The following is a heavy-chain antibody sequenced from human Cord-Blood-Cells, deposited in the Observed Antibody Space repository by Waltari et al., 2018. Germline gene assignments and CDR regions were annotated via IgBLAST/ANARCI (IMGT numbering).Heavy chain of an antibody. Sequence: QVQLQESGPGLVKPSETLSLTCTLSGGSISSYSWTWIRQPPGKGLEWIGYIYYSGSTNYNPSLKSRVTISVDTSKNQFSLKLSSVTAADTAVYYCARFYCGGDCYLDYWGQGTLVTVSS. CDR3: ARFYCGGDCYLDY. J-gene: IGHJ4*02. D-gene: IGHD2-21*01. CDR2: IYYSGST. V-gene: IGHV4-59*01. CDR1: GGSISSYS.